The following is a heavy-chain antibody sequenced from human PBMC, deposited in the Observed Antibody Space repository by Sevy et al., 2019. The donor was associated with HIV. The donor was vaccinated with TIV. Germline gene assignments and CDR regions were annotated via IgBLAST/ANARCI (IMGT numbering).Heavy chain of an antibody. D-gene: IGHD1-26*01. CDR3: ARVRWDYPTYYFDY. CDR2: IYYSGST. Sequence: SETLSLTCTVSGGSISSYYWSWIRQPPGKGLEWIGYIYYSGSTNYNPSLKSRVTISVDTSKNQFSLKLCSVTAADTAVYYCARVRWDYPTYYFDYWGQGTLVTVSS. J-gene: IGHJ4*02. CDR1: GGSISSYY. V-gene: IGHV4-59*13.